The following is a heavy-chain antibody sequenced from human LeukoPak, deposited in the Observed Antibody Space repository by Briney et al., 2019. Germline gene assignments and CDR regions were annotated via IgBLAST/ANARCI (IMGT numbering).Heavy chain of an antibody. CDR2: IWRSDHT. D-gene: IGHD2-2*01. CDR3: ARDPHCSSTNCPFDF. CDR1: GGSISSSDW. Sequence: PPETLSLTCAVSGGSISSSDWWSWVRQPPGRGLEWIGYIWRSDHTNYNPSLKSRVTMSLDKSKNQFSPKLSSVTAADTAVYYCARDPHCSSTNCPFDFWGQGTLVIVSS. V-gene: IGHV4-4*03. J-gene: IGHJ4*02.